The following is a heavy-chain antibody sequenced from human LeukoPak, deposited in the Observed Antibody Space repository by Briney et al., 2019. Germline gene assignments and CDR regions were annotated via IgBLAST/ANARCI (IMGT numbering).Heavy chain of an antibody. D-gene: IGHD1-7*01. Sequence: GGSLRLSCAASGFTFSSYSMNGVRQAPGKGLEGVSSISSSSSYIYYADSVKGRFTISRDNAKNSLYLQMNSLRAEDTAVYYCARNWNYGTVDAFDIWGQGTMVTVSS. J-gene: IGHJ3*02. CDR2: ISSSSSYI. CDR3: ARNWNYGTVDAFDI. CDR1: GFTFSSYS. V-gene: IGHV3-21*01.